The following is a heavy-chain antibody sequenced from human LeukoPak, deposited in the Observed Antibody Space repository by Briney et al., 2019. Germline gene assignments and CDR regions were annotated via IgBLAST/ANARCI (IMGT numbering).Heavy chain of an antibody. Sequence: PSETLSLTCTVSGGSISSGGYSWSWIRQPPGKGLEWIGSIYYSGSTYYNPSLRSRVTISVDTSKNQFSLKLSSVTAADTAVYYCARETAVAGDIGFIDYWGQGTLVTVSS. J-gene: IGHJ4*02. CDR2: IYYSGST. V-gene: IGHV4-39*07. CDR1: GGSISSGGYS. CDR3: ARETAVAGDIGFIDY. D-gene: IGHD6-19*01.